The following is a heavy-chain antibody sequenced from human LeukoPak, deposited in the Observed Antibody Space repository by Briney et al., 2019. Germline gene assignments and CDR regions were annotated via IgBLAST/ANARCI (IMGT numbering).Heavy chain of an antibody. V-gene: IGHV3-66*01. CDR2: IFSGGST. D-gene: IGHD2-15*01. CDR1: GFTVSSNY. CDR3: ARGRDCSGGSCYSDYYFDY. J-gene: IGHJ4*02. Sequence: PGGSLRLSCEASGFTVSSNYMSWVRQAPGKGLEWVSVIFSGGSTYYADSVKGRFTISRDNSKNTLYLQMNSLRAEDTAVYYCARGRDCSGGSCYSDYYFDYWGQGTLVTVSS.